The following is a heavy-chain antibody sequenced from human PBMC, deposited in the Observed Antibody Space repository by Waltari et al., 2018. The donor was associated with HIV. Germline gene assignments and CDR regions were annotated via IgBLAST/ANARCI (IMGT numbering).Heavy chain of an antibody. Sequence: EVQLLESGGDLVHPGGPLILSCTASGLILCYVYMHWVRHVPGKGIVWVARINPHATIVDYADSVKGRFTISRDDAKRTVYLHMDSLTVEDTAVYYCVRTAYCGRDCHYYFDFWGQGTLVTVSS. CDR3: VRTAYCGRDCHYYFDF. CDR2: INPHATIV. V-gene: IGHV3-74*01. J-gene: IGHJ4*02. D-gene: IGHD2-21*02. CDR1: GLILCYVY.